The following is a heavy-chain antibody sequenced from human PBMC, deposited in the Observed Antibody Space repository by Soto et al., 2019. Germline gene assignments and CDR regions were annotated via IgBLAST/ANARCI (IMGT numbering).Heavy chain of an antibody. V-gene: IGHV1-18*01. CDR2: ISVDSGNT. J-gene: IGHJ6*03. CDR1: GYIFTSYG. Sequence: QVQLVQSGAELKKPGASAKVSCKASGYIFTSYGISWVRQAPGQGLEWMEWISVDSGNTNYAQNSQSRVTMTTDTSASTAHMELRSLRSDDTAVYYCARFNGSGTNYYMDVWGKGTTVIVSS. CDR3: ARFNGSGTNYYMDV. D-gene: IGHD3-10*01.